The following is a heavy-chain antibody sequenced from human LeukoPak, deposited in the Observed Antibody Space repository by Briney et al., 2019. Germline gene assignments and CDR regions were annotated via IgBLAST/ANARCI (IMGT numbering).Heavy chain of an antibody. V-gene: IGHV4-34*01. J-gene: IGHJ4*02. CDR2: INHSGST. Sequence: SETLSLTCAVYGGSFSGYYWSWIRQPPGKGREWIGEINHSGSTNYNPSLKSRVTISVDTSKNQFSLKLSSVTAADTAVYYCARSEEVGATTVYYFDYWGQGTLVTVSS. CDR3: ARSEEVGATTVYYFDY. CDR1: GGSFSGYY. D-gene: IGHD1-26*01.